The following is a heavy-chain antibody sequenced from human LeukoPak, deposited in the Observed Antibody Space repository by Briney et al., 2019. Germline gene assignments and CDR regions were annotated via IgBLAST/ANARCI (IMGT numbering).Heavy chain of an antibody. J-gene: IGHJ5*02. Sequence: ASVKVSCKASGYTFTSYGISWVRQAPGQGLEWMGWISAYNGNTNYAQKLQGRVTMTTDTSTSTAYMELRSLRSDDTAVNYCASSSTLSSWFDPWGQGTLVTVSS. D-gene: IGHD2-2*01. V-gene: IGHV1-18*01. CDR1: GYTFTSYG. CDR3: ASSSTLSSWFDP. CDR2: ISAYNGNT.